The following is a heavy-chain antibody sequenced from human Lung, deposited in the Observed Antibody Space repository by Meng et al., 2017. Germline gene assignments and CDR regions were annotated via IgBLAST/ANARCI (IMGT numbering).Heavy chain of an antibody. Sequence: VQVAASGTGLVKPSGTRTLSCVVSGGSISSIDWWSWVRQPLGKGLEWIGEIYHGGDTNYNPSLKSRVTIAIDRSKNQFSLKLSSVTAADTAVYYCASWIYSCGWQWGQGTLVTVSS. D-gene: IGHD6-19*01. CDR2: IYHGGDT. CDR3: ASWIYSCGWQ. J-gene: IGHJ4*02. V-gene: IGHV4/OR15-8*02. CDR1: GGSISSIDW.